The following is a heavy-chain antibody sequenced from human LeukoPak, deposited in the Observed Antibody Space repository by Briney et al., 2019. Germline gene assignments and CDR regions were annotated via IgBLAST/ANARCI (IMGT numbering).Heavy chain of an antibody. Sequence: SETLSLTCTVSGGSISSYYWSWIRQPPGKGLEWIAYISDIGSTNYNPSLKSRVTISVDTSKNQFSLKLSSVTAADTAVYYCARGRGGGYNYRNWFDPWGQGTLVTVSS. CDR2: ISDIGST. D-gene: IGHD5-24*01. V-gene: IGHV4-59*12. J-gene: IGHJ5*02. CDR3: ARGRGGGYNYRNWFDP. CDR1: GGSISSYY.